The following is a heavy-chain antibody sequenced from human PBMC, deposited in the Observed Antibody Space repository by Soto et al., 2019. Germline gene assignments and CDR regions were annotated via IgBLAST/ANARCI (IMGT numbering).Heavy chain of an antibody. V-gene: IGHV2-70*12. Sequence: SGPTLVNPTQTLTLTCTFSGFSLSTSGMCVSWIRQPPGKALEWLALIDWDDVKYYSTSLKTRLTISKDTSKNQVVLTMTNMDLVETAIFYCAPIHNGYRGSYYFNYGGQETLPTVP. CDR2: IDWDDVK. J-gene: IGHJ4*02. CDR3: APIHNGYRGSYYFNY. D-gene: IGHD3-16*01. CDR1: GFSLSTSGMC.